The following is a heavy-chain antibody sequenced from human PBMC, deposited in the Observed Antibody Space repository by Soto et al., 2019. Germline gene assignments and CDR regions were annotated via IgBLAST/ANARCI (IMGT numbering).Heavy chain of an antibody. V-gene: IGHV1-2*04. CDR1: GYTFTGYY. J-gene: IGHJ4*02. Sequence: ASVKVSCKASGYTFTGYYMHWVRQAPGQGLEWMGWINPNSGGTNYAQKFQGWVTMTRDTSISTAYMELSRLRSDDTAVYYCARGETYCSGGSCYVHFDYWGQGTLVTVSS. CDR2: INPNSGGT. CDR3: ARGETYCSGGSCYVHFDY. D-gene: IGHD2-15*01.